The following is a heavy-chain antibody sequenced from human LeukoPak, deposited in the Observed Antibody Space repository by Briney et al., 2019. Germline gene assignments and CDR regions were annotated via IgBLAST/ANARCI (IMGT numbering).Heavy chain of an antibody. J-gene: IGHJ4*02. D-gene: IGHD1-26*01. V-gene: IGHV2-70*11. CDR2: IDWDDDK. Sequence: ESGPTLVNPTQTLTLTCTFSGFSRSTSGMCVSWIRQPPGKALEWLARIDWDDDKYYSTSLKTRLTISKDTSKNQVVLTMTNMDPVDTATYYCARMRSGSYYKYYFDYWGQGTLVTVSS. CDR3: ARMRSGSYYKYYFDY. CDR1: GFSRSTSGMC.